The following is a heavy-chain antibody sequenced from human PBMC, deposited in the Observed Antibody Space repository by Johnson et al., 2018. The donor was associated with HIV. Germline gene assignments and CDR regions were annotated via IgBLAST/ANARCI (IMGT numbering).Heavy chain of an antibody. J-gene: IGHJ3*02. Sequence: VQLVESGGGVVQPGRSLRLSCAASGFTFSSYAMHWVRQAPGKGLEWVAVISYDGSEKYYVDSVKGRFTISRDNAKNSLYLQMNSLRAEDTAVYYCPVDTEAFDIWGQGTMVTVSS. CDR1: GFTFSSYA. CDR3: PVDTEAFDI. V-gene: IGHV3-30*04. D-gene: IGHD1-14*01. CDR2: ISYDGSEK.